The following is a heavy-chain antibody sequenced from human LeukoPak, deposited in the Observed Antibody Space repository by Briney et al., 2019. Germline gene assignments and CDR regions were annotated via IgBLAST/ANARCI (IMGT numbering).Heavy chain of an antibody. Sequence: ASVKVSCKASGYTFTNYAMQWVRQAPGQRLEWMGRINAGNGHTRYSQRFQGRVTITRDTSASTVYMEVTSLRFEDTAVYYCARGIWSRTVSSYYFDCWGQGTLVTVSS. V-gene: IGHV1-3*01. CDR1: GYTFTNYA. D-gene: IGHD3-3*01. J-gene: IGHJ4*02. CDR2: INAGNGHT. CDR3: ARGIWSRTVSSYYFDC.